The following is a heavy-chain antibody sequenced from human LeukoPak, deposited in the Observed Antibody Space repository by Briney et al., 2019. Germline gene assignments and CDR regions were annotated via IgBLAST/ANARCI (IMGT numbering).Heavy chain of an antibody. Sequence: GGSLRLSCAASGFTFSNFAMSWVRQAPGKGLEWVSAVSSDGINTYYTDSLKGRFTISRDNSKNTVFLQMHSLTAEDTAVYYCAKPFGFLEWLYGGYFDSWGQGTLVTVSS. D-gene: IGHD3-3*01. CDR3: AKPFGFLEWLYGGYFDS. V-gene: IGHV3-23*01. J-gene: IGHJ4*02. CDR1: GFTFSNFA. CDR2: VSSDGINT.